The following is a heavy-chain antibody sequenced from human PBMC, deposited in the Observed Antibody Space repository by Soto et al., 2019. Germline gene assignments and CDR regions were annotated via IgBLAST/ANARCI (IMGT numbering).Heavy chain of an antibody. CDR2: ITPIAGKA. D-gene: IGHD2-8*01. V-gene: IGHV1-69*08. CDR1: GDTFRSYT. Sequence: QVQLEQSGAEVKKPGSSVTVSCRTSGDTFRSYTISWVRQAPGQGLEWLGRITPIAGKANYAQRFQGRVTINADKSTSTVYMDLKSLRSDDTAVYYCARGELYSGGDYYYGLDVWDQGTTVTVS. J-gene: IGHJ6*02. CDR3: ARGELYSGGDYYYGLDV.